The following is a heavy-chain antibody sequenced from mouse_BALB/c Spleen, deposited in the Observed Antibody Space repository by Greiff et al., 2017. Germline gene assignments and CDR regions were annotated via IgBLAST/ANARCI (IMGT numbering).Heavy chain of an antibody. CDR2: IDPSDSET. CDR3: ARANYGSSPFAY. J-gene: IGHJ3*01. D-gene: IGHD1-1*01. V-gene: IGHV1S126*01. Sequence: QVQLKESGPQLVRPGASVKISCKASGYSFTSYWMHWVKQRPGQGLEWIGMIDPSDSETRLNQKFKDKATLTVDKSSSTAYMQLSSPTSEDSAVYYCARANYGSSPFAYWGQGTLVTVSA. CDR1: GYSFTSYW.